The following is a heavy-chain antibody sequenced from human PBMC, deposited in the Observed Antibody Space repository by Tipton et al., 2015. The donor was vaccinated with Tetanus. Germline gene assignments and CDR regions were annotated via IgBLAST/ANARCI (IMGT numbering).Heavy chain of an antibody. D-gene: IGHD3-10*01. J-gene: IGHJ5*02. CDR3: AGGLVRWYEP. Sequence: TLSLTCNVSGDSMTDFYWSWIRQSPGKGLEWIAYIFYNGRTQSNPSLKSRVSISVDTAKNQFSLQLRSVTTADTAIYYCAGGLVRWYEPWGRGTLVSVSS. CDR1: GDSMTDFY. V-gene: IGHV4-59*01. CDR2: IFYNGRT.